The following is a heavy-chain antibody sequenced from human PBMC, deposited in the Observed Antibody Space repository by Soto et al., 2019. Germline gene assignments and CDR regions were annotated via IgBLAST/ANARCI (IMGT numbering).Heavy chain of an antibody. V-gene: IGHV3-23*01. CDR2: ISGSGGST. Sequence: VGSLRLSGAASGFTFSSYAMSWVRQAPGKGLEWVSAISGSGGSTYYADSVKGRFTISRDNSKNTLYLQMNSLRAEDTAVYYCATQPPRISMLSFDYWGQGTLVTVSS. CDR3: ATQPPRISMLSFDY. J-gene: IGHJ4*02. CDR1: GFTFSSYA. D-gene: IGHD2-8*01.